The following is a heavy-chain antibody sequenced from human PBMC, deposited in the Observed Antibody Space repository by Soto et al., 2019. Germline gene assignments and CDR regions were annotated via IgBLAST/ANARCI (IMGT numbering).Heavy chain of an antibody. V-gene: IGHV4-61*01. D-gene: IGHD1-26*01. CDR3: AREYSNSQEAFDN. J-gene: IGHJ4*02. CDR2: IYNSGRT. Sequence: QVKLQESGPGLVKPSETLSLTCTVSGGSVNSDYYYWTWIRQPPGKGLEWIGNIYNSGRTNYNHSSKSLVSKSMDTSRNQFSLKLTSVTAADTAVFYCAREYSNSQEAFDNWGQGSRVTVSS. CDR1: GGSVNSDYYY.